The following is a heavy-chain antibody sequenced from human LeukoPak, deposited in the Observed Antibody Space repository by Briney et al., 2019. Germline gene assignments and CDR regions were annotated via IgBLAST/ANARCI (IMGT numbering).Heavy chain of an antibody. CDR1: GYTFTNYA. CDR3: ARRNYYDPRGDAFDI. D-gene: IGHD3-3*01. V-gene: IGHV1-3*01. Sequence: ASVKVSCKTSGYTFTNYAIHWVRQAPGQRLEWMGWINAGYGNTKYSQKFQGRVTLTSDTSANTAYMELSSLRSEGTAVYYCARRNYYDPRGDAFDIWGQGTMVTVSS. CDR2: INAGYGNT. J-gene: IGHJ3*02.